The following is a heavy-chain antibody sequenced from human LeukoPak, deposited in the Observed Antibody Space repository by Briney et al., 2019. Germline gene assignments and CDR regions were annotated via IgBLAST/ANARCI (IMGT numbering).Heavy chain of an antibody. CDR1: GYIFSVYY. Sequence: ASVKVSCKASGYIFSVYYIEWLRQVPGEGLEWVGWILPYSGDTFYAQKFRGRVTMTADTSISTAYMELSRLQSDDTGIYFCARPPRDLVSAAPFDYWGQGTLVAVSS. D-gene: IGHD5/OR15-5a*01. CDR2: ILPYSGDT. V-gene: IGHV1-2*02. J-gene: IGHJ4*02. CDR3: ARPPRDLVSAAPFDY.